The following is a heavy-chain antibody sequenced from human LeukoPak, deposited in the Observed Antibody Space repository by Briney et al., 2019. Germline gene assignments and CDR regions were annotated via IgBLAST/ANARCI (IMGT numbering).Heavy chain of an antibody. CDR1: GFTFSNYA. CDR2: ISDRGGST. Sequence: LPGGSLRLSCAASGFTFSNYAMSWVRQAPGKGLEWVSSISDRGGSTYYADSVKGRFTISRDNSKNTLYLQMNSLRAEDTAVYYCARASVERFLVAPDWFDPWGQGTLVTVSS. J-gene: IGHJ5*02. D-gene: IGHD3-3*01. CDR3: ARASVERFLVAPDWFDP. V-gene: IGHV3-23*01.